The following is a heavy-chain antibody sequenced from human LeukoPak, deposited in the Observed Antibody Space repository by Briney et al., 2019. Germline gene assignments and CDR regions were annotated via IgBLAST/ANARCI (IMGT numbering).Heavy chain of an antibody. CDR2: IRYDGSNT. V-gene: IGHV3-30*02. J-gene: IGHJ2*01. CDR1: GFTFSSYD. CDR3: AKDPYSNYAYFDL. D-gene: IGHD4-11*01. Sequence: GGSLRLSYAASGFTFSSYDMYWVRQAPGKGLEWVSFIRYDGSNTYYADSVKGRFTISRDNSKNTLYLQMNSLRAEDTAVYYCAKDPYSNYAYFDLWGRGTLVTVSS.